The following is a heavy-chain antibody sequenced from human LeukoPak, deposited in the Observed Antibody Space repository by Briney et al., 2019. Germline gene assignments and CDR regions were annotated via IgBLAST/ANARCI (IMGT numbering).Heavy chain of an antibody. V-gene: IGHV3-23*01. CDR3: AKDSTNPNSFDY. CDR1: GFTFSTYA. Sequence: GGSLRLSCAASGFTFSTYAMSWVRQAPGKGLEWVSSISGSGGSTSYADSVKGRFIISRDNSRNTLYVQMNSLRAEDTAVYYCAKDSTNPNSFDYWGQGTLVTVSS. J-gene: IGHJ4*02. D-gene: IGHD2-8*01. CDR2: ISGSGGST.